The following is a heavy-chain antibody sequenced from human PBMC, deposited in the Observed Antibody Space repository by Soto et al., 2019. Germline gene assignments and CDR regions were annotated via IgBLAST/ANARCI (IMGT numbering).Heavy chain of an antibody. CDR2: ISSSSSYI. J-gene: IGHJ3*02. D-gene: IGHD3-3*01. V-gene: IGHV3-21*01. CDR1: GFTFSSYS. CDR3: ARVPVTVDFWNAFDI. Sequence: GGSLRLSCAASGFTFSSYSMNWVRQAPGKGLEWVSSISSSSSYIYYADSVKGRFTISRDNAKYSLYLQLNSLSAADYDVYDCARVPVTVDFWNAFDIWGQGTMVTVSS.